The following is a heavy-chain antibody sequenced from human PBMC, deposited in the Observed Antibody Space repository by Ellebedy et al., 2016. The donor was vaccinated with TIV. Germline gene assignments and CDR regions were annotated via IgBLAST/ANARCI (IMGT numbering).Heavy chain of an antibody. Sequence: GESLKISXAASGFTFSSYSMNWVRQAPGKGLEWVSSISSSSSYIYYADSVKGRFTISRDNAKNSLYLQMNSLRDEDTAVYYCARDVGVVGATTAGSYWGQGTLVTVSS. CDR3: ARDVGVVGATTAGSY. V-gene: IGHV3-21*01. CDR2: ISSSSSYI. CDR1: GFTFSSYS. D-gene: IGHD1-26*01. J-gene: IGHJ4*02.